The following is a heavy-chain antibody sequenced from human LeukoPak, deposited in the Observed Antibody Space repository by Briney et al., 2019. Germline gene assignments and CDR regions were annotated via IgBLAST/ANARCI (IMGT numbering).Heavy chain of an antibody. D-gene: IGHD6-13*01. Sequence: ASVKVSCKASGGTFSSYAISWVRQAPGQGLEWMGGIIPIFGTTNYAQKFQDRVTITAEKSTSTAYMELSSLRSGDAAAYYCARVVGLTGYSSSWYSGYYYYMDVWGKGTTVTVSS. CDR3: ARVVGLTGYSSSWYSGYYYYMDV. CDR1: GGTFSSYA. J-gene: IGHJ6*03. V-gene: IGHV1-69*06. CDR2: IIPIFGTT.